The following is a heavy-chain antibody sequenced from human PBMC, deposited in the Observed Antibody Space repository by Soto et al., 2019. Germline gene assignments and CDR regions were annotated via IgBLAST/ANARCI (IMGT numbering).Heavy chain of an antibody. Sequence: SQTLSLTCAISGDSVSSDSAAWNWIRQSPSRGLEWLGRTYYRSKWYNDYAVSVKSRITINPDTSKNQFSLQLNSVTPEDTAVYYCAREGVDYDFWSGYYRVYYYYMDVWGKGTTVTVSS. J-gene: IGHJ6*03. CDR1: GDSVSSDSAA. V-gene: IGHV6-1*01. CDR3: AREGVDYDFWSGYYRVYYYYMDV. D-gene: IGHD3-3*01. CDR2: TYYRSKWYN.